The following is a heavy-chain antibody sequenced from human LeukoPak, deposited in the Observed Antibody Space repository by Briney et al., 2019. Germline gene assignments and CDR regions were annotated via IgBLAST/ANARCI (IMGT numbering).Heavy chain of an antibody. D-gene: IGHD6-13*01. CDR2: IYYSGST. CDR1: GGSISSYY. V-gene: IGHV4-59*01. Sequence: SETLSLTCTVSGGSISSYYWSWIRQPPGNGLEWIGYIYYSGSTNYNPSLKSPLTISVDTSNNQFSLKLRSVTAADTAVYYCERPDSSSWGYYYYYYMDVWGKGTTITVSS. CDR3: ERPDSSSWGYYYYYYMDV. J-gene: IGHJ6*03.